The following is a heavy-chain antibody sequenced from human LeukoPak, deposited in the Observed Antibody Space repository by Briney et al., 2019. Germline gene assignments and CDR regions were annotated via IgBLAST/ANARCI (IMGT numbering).Heavy chain of an antibody. CDR2: IYSGGST. Sequence: GGSLRLSCAASGFTVSSNYMSWARQAPGKGLEWVSVIYSGGSTYYADSVKGRFTISRDNSKNTLYLQMNSLRAEDTAVYYCTRERVTYYYDSSASDIWGQGTMVTVSS. CDR1: GFTVSSNY. D-gene: IGHD3-22*01. CDR3: TRERVTYYYDSSASDI. V-gene: IGHV3-66*02. J-gene: IGHJ3*02.